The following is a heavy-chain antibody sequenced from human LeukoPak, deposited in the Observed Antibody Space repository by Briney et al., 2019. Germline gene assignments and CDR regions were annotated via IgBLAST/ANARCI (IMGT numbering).Heavy chain of an antibody. Sequence: PSETLSLTCTVSGGSISSYYWSWIRQPPGKGLEWIGYIYYSGSTNYNPSLKSRVTISVDTSKNQFSLKLSPVTAADTAVYYCARGLYDSSGYYYFDYWGQGTLVTVSS. V-gene: IGHV4-59*01. J-gene: IGHJ4*02. D-gene: IGHD3-22*01. CDR2: IYYSGST. CDR1: GGSISSYY. CDR3: ARGLYDSSGYYYFDY.